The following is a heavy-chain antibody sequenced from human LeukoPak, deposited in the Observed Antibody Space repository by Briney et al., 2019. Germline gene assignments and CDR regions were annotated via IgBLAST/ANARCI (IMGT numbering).Heavy chain of an antibody. CDR3: ARRGYSSGWYVHY. CDR2: IYHSGST. D-gene: IGHD6-19*01. Sequence: PSETLSLTCAVSGGSISSSNWWSWVRRPPGKGLEWIGEIYHSGSTNYNPSLKSRVTISVDKSKNQFSLKLSSVTAADTAVYYCARRGYSSGWYVHYWGQGTLVTVSS. CDR1: GGSISSSNW. J-gene: IGHJ4*02. V-gene: IGHV4-4*02.